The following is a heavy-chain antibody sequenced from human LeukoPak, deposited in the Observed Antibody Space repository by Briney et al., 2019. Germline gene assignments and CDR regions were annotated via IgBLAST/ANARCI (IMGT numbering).Heavy chain of an antibody. J-gene: IGHJ4*02. CDR1: GYTITSYY. V-gene: IGHV1-46*01. D-gene: IGHD2-15*01. CDR3: AREPGYCGARTCYHFEY. CDR2: INPSGGTT. Sequence: ASVKVSCKASGYTITSYYMHWVRQAPGQGLEWMGIINPSGGTTTYAQKFQGRVTLTSDPSTSKVYMELSSLTSEDTAVYYCAREPGYCGARTCYHFEYWGQGTLVTVSS.